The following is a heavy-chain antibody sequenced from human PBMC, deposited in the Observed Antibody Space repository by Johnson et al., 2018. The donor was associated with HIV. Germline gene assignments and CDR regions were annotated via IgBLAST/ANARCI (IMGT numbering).Heavy chain of an antibody. V-gene: IGHV3-9*01. Sequence: VQLVESGGGVVQPGRSLRLSCAASGFTFDDYAMHWVRQAPGKGLEWVSSISWNSGNIGYADSVKGRFTISRDNAKNSLYLQMTSLRAEDTALYYCAKAKTVARIAIFFDIWGQGTMVTVSS. D-gene: IGHD3-3*01. CDR3: AKAKTVARIAIFFDI. CDR2: ISWNSGNI. J-gene: IGHJ3*02. CDR1: GFTFDDYA.